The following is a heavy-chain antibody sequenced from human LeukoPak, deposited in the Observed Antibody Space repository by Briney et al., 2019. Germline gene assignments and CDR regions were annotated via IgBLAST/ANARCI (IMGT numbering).Heavy chain of an antibody. D-gene: IGHD1-1*01. CDR3: ARERYNWNDGGAFDI. J-gene: IGHJ3*02. CDR2: ISAYNGNT. Sequence: ASVKVSCKASGYTLTSYGISWVRQAPGQGLEWMGWISAYNGNTNYAQKLQGRVTMTTDTSTSTAYMELRGLRSDDTAVYYCARERYNWNDGGAFDIWGQGTMVTVSS. CDR1: GYTLTSYG. V-gene: IGHV1-18*01.